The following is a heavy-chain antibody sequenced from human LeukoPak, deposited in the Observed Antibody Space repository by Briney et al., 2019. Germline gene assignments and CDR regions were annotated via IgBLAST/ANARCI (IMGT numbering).Heavy chain of an antibody. J-gene: IGHJ4*02. Sequence: AASVKVSCKASGGTFSSYAISWVRQAPGQGLEWMGGIIPIFGTANYAQKFQGRVTITADESTSTAYVELSSLRSEDTAVYYCARTAVAGTPVPYYFDCWGQGTLVTVSS. D-gene: IGHD6-19*01. CDR3: ARTAVAGTPVPYYFDC. CDR1: GGTFSSYA. V-gene: IGHV1-69*01. CDR2: IIPIFGTA.